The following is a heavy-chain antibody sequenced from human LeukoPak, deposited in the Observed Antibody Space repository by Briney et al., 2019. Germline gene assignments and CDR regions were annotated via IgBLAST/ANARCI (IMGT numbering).Heavy chain of an antibody. Sequence: PGRSLRLSCAASGFTFSSHSMNWVRQAPGKGLEWVSSISSSSSYIYYADSVKGRFTISRDNAKNSLYLQMNSLRAEDTAVYYCARDSDYGDYPYDYWGQGTLVTVSS. J-gene: IGHJ4*02. D-gene: IGHD4-17*01. CDR1: GFTFSSHS. CDR2: ISSSSSYI. V-gene: IGHV3-21*01. CDR3: ARDSDYGDYPYDY.